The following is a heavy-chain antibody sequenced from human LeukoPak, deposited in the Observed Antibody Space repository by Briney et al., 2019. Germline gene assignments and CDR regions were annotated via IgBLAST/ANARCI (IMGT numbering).Heavy chain of an antibody. CDR2: IYTSGST. Sequence: PSETLSLTCTVSGGSISSYYWSWIRQPAGKGLEWIGRIYTSGSTNYNPSLKSRVTMSVDTSKNQFSLKLSSVTAADTAVYYCAGGRDFWSGYYFDYWGQGTLVTVSS. V-gene: IGHV4-4*07. CDR1: GGSISSYY. CDR3: AGGRDFWSGYYFDY. D-gene: IGHD3-3*01. J-gene: IGHJ4*02.